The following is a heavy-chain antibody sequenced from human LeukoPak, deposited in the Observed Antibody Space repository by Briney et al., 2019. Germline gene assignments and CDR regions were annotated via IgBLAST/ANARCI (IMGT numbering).Heavy chain of an antibody. CDR3: ARVRQQLVPYFDY. CDR1: GASISSSNYY. V-gene: IGHV4-39*07. CDR2: MYYGGST. J-gene: IGHJ4*02. Sequence: SETLSLTCTVSGASISSSNYYWGWIRQPPGKGLEGIGNMYYGGSTYYNPSLKSRVTISVDKSKNQFSLKLSSVTAADTAVYYCARVRQQLVPYFDYWGQGTLVTVSS. D-gene: IGHD6-13*01.